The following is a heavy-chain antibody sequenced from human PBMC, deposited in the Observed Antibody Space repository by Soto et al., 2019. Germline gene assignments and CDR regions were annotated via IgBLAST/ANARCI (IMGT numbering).Heavy chain of an antibody. V-gene: IGHV2-70*11. J-gene: IGHJ4*02. CDR3: ARIVYGDHFDY. D-gene: IGHD4-17*01. CDR2: IDWDDDK. CDR1: GGSISSYY. Sequence: ILSLTCTVSGGSISSYYWSWIRQPPGKALEWLARIDWDDDKYYSTSLKTRLTISKDTSKNQVVLTMTNMDPVDTATYYCARIVYGDHFDYWGQGTLVPVSS.